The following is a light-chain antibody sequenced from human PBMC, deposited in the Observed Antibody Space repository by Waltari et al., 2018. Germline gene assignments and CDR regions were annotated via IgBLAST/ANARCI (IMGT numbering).Light chain of an antibody. CDR3: QTGGHGTWV. V-gene: IGLV4-69*01. CDR2: VNSDGSH. J-gene: IGLJ3*02. CDR1: SGHSSNI. Sequence: QLVLTQSPSDSASLGASVTLTGTLSSGHSSNIIACHQQQPEKGPRYLMKVNSDGSHSKGDEIPDRFSGSSSGAERYLTISSLQSEDEADYYCQTGGHGTWVFGGGTKLTVL.